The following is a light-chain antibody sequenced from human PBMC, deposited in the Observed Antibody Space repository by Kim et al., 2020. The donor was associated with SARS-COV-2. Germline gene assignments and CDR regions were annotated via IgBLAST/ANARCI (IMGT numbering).Light chain of an antibody. CDR1: QGISSN. J-gene: IGKJ4*01. CDR3: QQHHSFPLT. V-gene: IGKV1-9*01. Sequence: IQLTQSPSSLSASVGDTVTITCRASQGISSNLAWYKQRPGKAPSLLIYSAFTLHSGVPSRFSGSGSGTDFTLTITSLQPEDFATYHCQQHHSFPLTFGGGTKVEIK. CDR2: SAF.